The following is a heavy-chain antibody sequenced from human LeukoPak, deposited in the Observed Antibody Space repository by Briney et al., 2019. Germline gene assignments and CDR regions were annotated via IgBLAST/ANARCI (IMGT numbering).Heavy chain of an antibody. D-gene: IGHD4-17*01. CDR1: GFTFSSSG. J-gene: IGHJ4*02. CDR3: ARGRPRNYGDYYDY. CDR2: IWYDGSNN. V-gene: IGHV3-33*01. Sequence: GGALRLSCAASGFTFSSSGMHWVRQAPGKGLEWVAVIWYDGSNNYYADSVKGRFAISRDNSKNTLYLQMNSLRAEDTAVYYCARGRPRNYGDYYDYWGQGTLVTVSS.